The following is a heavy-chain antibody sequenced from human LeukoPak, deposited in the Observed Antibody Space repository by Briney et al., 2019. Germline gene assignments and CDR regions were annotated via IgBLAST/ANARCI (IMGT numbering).Heavy chain of an antibody. V-gene: IGHV3-23*01. CDR2: VTGSGGST. Sequence: GGSLRLSCGASGFTLGSYAMTWVRQAPGKGLEWVSTVTGSGGSTYYADSVRGRFSVSRVNAEKTVYLQLNSLRSDDTAVYYCARAVRGGTYNRYNYFYMDLWGKGTPVTVSS. CDR3: ARAVRGGTYNRYNYFYMDL. D-gene: IGHD1-14*01. CDR1: GFTLGSYA. J-gene: IGHJ6*03.